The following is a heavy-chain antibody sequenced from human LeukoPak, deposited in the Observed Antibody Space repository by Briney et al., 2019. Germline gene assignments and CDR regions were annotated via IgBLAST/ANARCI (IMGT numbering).Heavy chain of an antibody. D-gene: IGHD3-16*01. Sequence: GGSLRLSCEVSGLTFSTYWMTWVRQAPGKGLEWVASINQNGREKYYVDSVKGRFTISRDNAKDSLYSQMNSLRDEDTAVYYCARSLGDDWGQGTLVTVSS. CDR3: ARSLGDD. CDR1: GLTFSTYW. J-gene: IGHJ4*02. V-gene: IGHV3-7*01. CDR2: INQNGREK.